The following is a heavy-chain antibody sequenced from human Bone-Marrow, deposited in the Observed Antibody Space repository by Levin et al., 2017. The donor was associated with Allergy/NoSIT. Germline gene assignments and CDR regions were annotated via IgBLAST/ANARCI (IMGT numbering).Heavy chain of an antibody. V-gene: IGHV3-13*01. J-gene: IGHJ4*02. D-gene: IGHD3-16*02. CDR3: AKTCRHHCDYICGTYPYSFDY. CDR1: GFTFSSYD. CDR2: IDTAAGT. Sequence: PGGSLRLSCAASGFTFSSYDMYWVRQTTGKGLEWVSPIDTAAGTYYPGSVKGRFTISRENAKNSLYLQMNSLRAGDTAVYYCAKTCRHHCDYICGTYPYSFDYWGQGTLVTVSS.